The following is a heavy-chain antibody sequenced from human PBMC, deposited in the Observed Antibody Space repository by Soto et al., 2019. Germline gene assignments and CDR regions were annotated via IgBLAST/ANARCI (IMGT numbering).Heavy chain of an antibody. Sequence: PSETLSLTCTVSGCSISSYYWSWIRQPPGKGLEWIGYIYYSGSTNYNPSLKSRVTISVDTSKNQFSLKLSSVTAADTAVYYCARRGFSYGFSFDSWGQGTLVTVS. D-gene: IGHD5-18*01. CDR1: GCSISSYY. CDR3: ARRGFSYGFSFDS. J-gene: IGHJ4*02. CDR2: IYYSGST. V-gene: IGHV4-59*08.